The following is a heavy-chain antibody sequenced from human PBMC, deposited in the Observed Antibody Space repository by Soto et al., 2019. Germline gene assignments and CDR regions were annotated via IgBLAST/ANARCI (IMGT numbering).Heavy chain of an antibody. V-gene: IGHV3-23*01. Sequence: GGSLRLSCAASGFTFSGYAMSWVRQAPGKGLEWVSAISGSGGSTYYADSVKGRFTISRDNSKNTLYLQMNSLRAEDTAVYYCAKDPQSSAQWLVFDCWGQGTLVTVSS. D-gene: IGHD6-19*01. CDR2: ISGSGGST. J-gene: IGHJ4*02. CDR1: GFTFSGYA. CDR3: AKDPQSSAQWLVFDC.